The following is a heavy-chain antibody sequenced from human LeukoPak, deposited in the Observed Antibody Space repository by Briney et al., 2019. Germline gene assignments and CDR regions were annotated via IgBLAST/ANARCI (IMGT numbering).Heavy chain of an antibody. CDR2: IYHSGST. V-gene: IGHV4-30-2*01. CDR1: GGSISSGGYY. CDR3: ARDTETRWFDP. J-gene: IGHJ5*02. D-gene: IGHD4-17*01. Sequence: SQTLSLTCTVSGGSISSGGYYWSWIRQPPGKGLEWIGYIYHSGSTYYNPSLKSRVTISVDRSKNQFSLKLSSVTAADTAVYYCARDTETRWFDPWGQGTLVTVSS.